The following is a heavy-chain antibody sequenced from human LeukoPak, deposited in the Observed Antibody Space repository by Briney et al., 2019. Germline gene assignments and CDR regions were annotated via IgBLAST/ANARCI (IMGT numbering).Heavy chain of an antibody. CDR3: TDVEYFFDY. V-gene: IGHV3-21*01. D-gene: IGHD3-10*01. Sequence: PGGSLRLSCAASGFTFSSYSMNWVRQAPGKGLEWVSSISSSSSYIYYADSVKGRFIISRDNSKNTLYLQMNSLRPEDTSILVVTDVEYFFDYWGQGTLVTVSS. CDR1: GFTFSSYS. CDR2: ISSSSSYI. J-gene: IGHJ4*02.